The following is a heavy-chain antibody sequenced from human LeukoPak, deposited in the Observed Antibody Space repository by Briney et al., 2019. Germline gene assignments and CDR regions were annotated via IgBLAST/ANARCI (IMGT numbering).Heavy chain of an antibody. D-gene: IGHD3-10*01. CDR2: IYYSGST. Sequence: PSETLSLTCTVSGGSISSYYWSWIRQPPGKGLEWIGYIYYSGSTNYNPSLKSRVTISVDTSKNQFSLKLSSVTAADTAVYYCARWFGDIWGRGTMVTVSS. J-gene: IGHJ3*02. V-gene: IGHV4-59*01. CDR3: ARWFGDI. CDR1: GGSISSYY.